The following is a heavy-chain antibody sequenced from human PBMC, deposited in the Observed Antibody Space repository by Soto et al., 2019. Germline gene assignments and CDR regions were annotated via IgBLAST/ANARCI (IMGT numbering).Heavy chain of an antibody. CDR3: ARDRKCYYDSSGYCLGY. Sequence: SVKVSCKASGGTFSSYAISWVRQAPGQGLEWMGGIIPIFGTANYAQKFQGRVTITADESTSTAYMELSSLRSEDTAVYYCARDRKCYYDSSGYCLGYWGQGTLVTVSS. CDR2: IIPIFGTA. V-gene: IGHV1-69*13. J-gene: IGHJ4*02. CDR1: GGTFSSYA. D-gene: IGHD3-22*01.